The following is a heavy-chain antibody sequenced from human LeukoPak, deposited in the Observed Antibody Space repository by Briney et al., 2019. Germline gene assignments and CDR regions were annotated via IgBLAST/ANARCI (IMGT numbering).Heavy chain of an antibody. J-gene: IGHJ4*02. Sequence: PGGSLRLSCAACGFTFSDYYMSWIRQAPGQGLEWGSYISSSSSYTNYADSVKGRFTISRDNAKNSLYLQMNSLRAEDTAAYYCARPGYCSSTSCYWGFDYWGQGTLVTVSS. CDR1: GFTFSDYY. CDR2: ISSSSSYT. V-gene: IGHV3-11*03. CDR3: ARPGYCSSTSCYWGFDY. D-gene: IGHD2-2*01.